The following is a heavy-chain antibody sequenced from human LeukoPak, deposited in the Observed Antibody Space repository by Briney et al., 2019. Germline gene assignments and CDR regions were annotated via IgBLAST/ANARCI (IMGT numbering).Heavy chain of an antibody. CDR1: GGSISSYY. CDR3: ARSSRWFCGAFDI. D-gene: IGHD6-13*01. Sequence: SETLSLTCTVSGGSISSYYWSWIRQPPGKGLEWVGDIYYSGGTNYNPSLKSRVTISVDTSKNQFSLKLSSVTAADTAVYYCARSSRWFCGAFDIWGQGTMVTVSS. CDR2: IYYSGGT. J-gene: IGHJ3*02. V-gene: IGHV4-59*01.